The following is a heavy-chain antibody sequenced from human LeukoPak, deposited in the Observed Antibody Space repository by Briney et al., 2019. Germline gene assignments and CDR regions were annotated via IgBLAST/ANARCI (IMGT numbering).Heavy chain of an antibody. D-gene: IGHD6-6*01. Sequence: ASVTVSFTASGYTFTAYYMHWVRQAPGQGLEWMGWINPNSGGTHHAQKFQDRVTLTGDTSISTAYMELSRLTSDDTAVYYCARGHMSSSSPHFDYWGQGTLVTVSS. CDR2: INPNSGGT. V-gene: IGHV1-2*02. J-gene: IGHJ4*02. CDR3: ARGHMSSSSPHFDY. CDR1: GYTFTAYY.